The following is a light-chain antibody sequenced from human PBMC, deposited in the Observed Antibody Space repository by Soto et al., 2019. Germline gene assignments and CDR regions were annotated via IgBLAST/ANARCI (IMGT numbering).Light chain of an antibody. CDR1: RFNIGAGYD. Sequence: QSVLTQPPSESGAPGQRVTISCTGSRFNIGAGYDVHWYQQLPGTAPKLLIYGNSNRPSGVPDRFSGSKSGTSASLAITGLQAEDEADYYCQSYDSSLSGFWVFGGGTKLTVL. CDR2: GNS. J-gene: IGLJ3*02. CDR3: QSYDSSLSGFWV. V-gene: IGLV1-40*01.